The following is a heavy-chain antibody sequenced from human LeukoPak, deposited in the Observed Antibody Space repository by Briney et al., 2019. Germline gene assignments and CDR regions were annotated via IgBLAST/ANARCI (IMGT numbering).Heavy chain of an antibody. J-gene: IGHJ4*02. CDR3: TLPWGSGSYYDY. CDR2: IKSKTDGGTT. D-gene: IGHD3-10*01. Sequence: PGGSLTLSCAASGLTFSNAWLNWVRQAPGKGLEWVGHIKSKTDGGTTDYAAPVKGRFTISRDDSKNTLFLQMNSLKTEDTAVYYCTLPWGSGSYYDYWGQGTLVTVSS. V-gene: IGHV3-15*01. CDR1: GLTFSNAW.